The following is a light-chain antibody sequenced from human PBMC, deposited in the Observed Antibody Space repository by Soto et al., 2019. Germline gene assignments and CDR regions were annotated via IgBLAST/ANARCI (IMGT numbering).Light chain of an antibody. CDR3: QQYGSSPPYT. CDR1: QSVSSNY. J-gene: IGKJ2*01. CDR2: GAS. V-gene: IGKV3-20*01. Sequence: EIVLTQSPGTLSLSPGERATLSCRASQSVSSNYLAWYQQKPGLAPRLLIFGASSRASDIPDRFSGSGSGTDFTLTISRLEPEDFAVYYCQQYGSSPPYTFGQGTKLEIK.